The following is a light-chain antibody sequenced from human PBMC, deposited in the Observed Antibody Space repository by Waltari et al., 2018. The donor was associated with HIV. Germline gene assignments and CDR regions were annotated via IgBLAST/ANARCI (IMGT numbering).Light chain of an antibody. CDR3: CSYAGGYTYVL. CDR2: DVN. CDR1: SRDSVVYNF. Sequence: HSALPQPPQGPGSPGRSVPIPSTETSRDSVVYNFVPWYQQHPGKAPKILIYDVNERPSGVPDRFSGSKSANTASLTISGLQAEDEADYYCCSYAGGYTYVLFGGGTKLTVL. J-gene: IGLJ2*01. V-gene: IGLV2-11*01.